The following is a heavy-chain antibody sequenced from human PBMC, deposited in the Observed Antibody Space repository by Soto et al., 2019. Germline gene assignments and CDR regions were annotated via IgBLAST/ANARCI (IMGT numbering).Heavy chain of an antibody. D-gene: IGHD3-10*01. CDR2: INHSGST. CDR1: GGSFSGYY. CDR3: AIGHGVLLWCGELSGGFDYYYGMDV. V-gene: IGHV4-34*01. J-gene: IGHJ6*02. Sequence: SETLSLTCAVYGGSFSGYYWRWIRQPPGKGLEWIGEINHSGSTNYNPSLKSRVTISVDTSKNQFSLKLSSLTAADTAVYYCAIGHGVLLWCGELSGGFDYYYGMDVWGQGTTVTVSS.